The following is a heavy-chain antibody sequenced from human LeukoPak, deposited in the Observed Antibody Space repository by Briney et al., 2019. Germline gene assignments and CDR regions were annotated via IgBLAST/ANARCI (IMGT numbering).Heavy chain of an antibody. Sequence: GASVKVSCKASGYTFTSYGISWVRQAPGQGLEWMGWISAYNGNTNYAQKLQGRVTMTTDTSTSTAYMELSSLRSEDTAVYYCARETYYYDSSGYSAFDYWGQGTLVTVSS. CDR2: ISAYNGNT. D-gene: IGHD3-22*01. J-gene: IGHJ4*02. CDR3: ARETYYYDSSGYSAFDY. CDR1: GYTFTSYG. V-gene: IGHV1-18*01.